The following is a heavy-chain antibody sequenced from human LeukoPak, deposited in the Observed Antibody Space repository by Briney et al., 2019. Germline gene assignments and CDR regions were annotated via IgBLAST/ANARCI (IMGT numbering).Heavy chain of an antibody. D-gene: IGHD3-22*01. CDR1: GYTFTGYY. V-gene: IGHV1-2*02. J-gene: IGHJ4*02. CDR3: ARYNPPKYYYDSSGYYYDDY. CDR2: INPNSGGT. Sequence: ASVKVSCKACGYTFTGYYLHWVRQAPGQGIEWMGWINPNSGGTVYAQKFKGRVTMTRDTSISTAYMELSRLRSDDTAVYYCARYNPPKYYYDSSGYYYDDYWGQGTLVTVSS.